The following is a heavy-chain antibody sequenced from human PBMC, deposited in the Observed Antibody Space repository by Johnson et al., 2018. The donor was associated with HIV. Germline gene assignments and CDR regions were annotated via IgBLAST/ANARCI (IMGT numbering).Heavy chain of an antibody. CDR3: ARDHSRDEAFDI. D-gene: IGHD5-24*01. Sequence: VQLVESGGGLVQPGGSLRLSCAASGFTVSRNYMSWVRQAPGQGLVWDAVIYSGGRTYYADSVTGRFPISRDNSKNTLYLQMNSLRAEDTAVYYCARDHSRDEAFDIWGQGTMVTVSS. CDR1: GFTVSRNY. CDR2: IYSGGRT. V-gene: IGHV3-66*01. J-gene: IGHJ3*02.